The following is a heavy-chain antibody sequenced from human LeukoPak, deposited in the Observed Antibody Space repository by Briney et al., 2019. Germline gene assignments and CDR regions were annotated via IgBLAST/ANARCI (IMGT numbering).Heavy chain of an antibody. D-gene: IGHD1-1*01. CDR2: IYYSGST. CDR1: GGSISSSSYY. V-gene: IGHV4-39*07. J-gene: IGHJ5*02. Sequence: SETLSLTCTVSGGSISSSSYYWGWIRQPPGKGLEWIGSIYYSGSTYYNPSLKSRVTISVDTSKNQFSLKLSSVTAADTAVYYCARGVVRHPVDRAWFDPWGQGTLVTVSS. CDR3: ARGVVRHPVDRAWFDP.